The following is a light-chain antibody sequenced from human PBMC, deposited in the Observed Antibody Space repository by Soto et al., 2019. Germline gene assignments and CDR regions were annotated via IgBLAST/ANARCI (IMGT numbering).Light chain of an antibody. CDR3: GSWDSSLSAYV. CDR2: DDN. CDR1: SSNIGGNS. Sequence: QSVLTQPLSVSAAPGQKVTIFCSGSSSNIGGNSVSWYQQLPGTAPKLLIYDDNKRPSVIPDRFSGSKSGTSATLGITGFQTGDEADYYCGSWDSSLSAYVFGTGTKVTVL. J-gene: IGLJ1*01. V-gene: IGLV1-51*01.